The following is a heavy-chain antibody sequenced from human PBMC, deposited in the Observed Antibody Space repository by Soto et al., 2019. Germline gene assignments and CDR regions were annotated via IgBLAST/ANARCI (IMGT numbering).Heavy chain of an antibody. Sequence: GWSMRLSCAASVFTFSSYAMSWVRQAPGKGLEWVSAISGSGGSTYYADSVKGRFTISRDNSKNTLYLQMNSLRAEDTAVYYCAKDLSVTIYYFDYWGQGTLVTVSS. CDR1: VFTFSSYA. J-gene: IGHJ4*02. V-gene: IGHV3-23*01. CDR3: AKDLSVTIYYFDY. CDR2: ISGSGGST. D-gene: IGHD4-4*01.